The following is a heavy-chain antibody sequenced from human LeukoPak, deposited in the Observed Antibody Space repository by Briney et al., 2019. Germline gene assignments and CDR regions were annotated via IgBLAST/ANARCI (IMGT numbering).Heavy chain of an antibody. CDR2: IHPLDSDT. V-gene: IGHV5-51*01. D-gene: IGHD6-19*01. J-gene: IGHJ4*02. CDR1: GYRFTSHW. CDR3: ARRPNNNGWAPPIDN. Sequence: GESLSISCQGFGYRFTSHWIGWVRQTPGKGLEWMGIIHPLDSDTKYSPSFQGQITISADKSTAYLHWSSLKASDTAIYYCARRPNNNGWAPPIDNWGQGTLVTVSS.